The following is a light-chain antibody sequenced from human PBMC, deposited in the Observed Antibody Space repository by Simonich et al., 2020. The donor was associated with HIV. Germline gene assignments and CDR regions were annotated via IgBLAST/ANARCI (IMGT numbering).Light chain of an antibody. V-gene: IGKV1D-16*01. CDR2: ASS. Sequence: DIQMTQSPSSVSASVGDRVTVTCRASQSISSWLAWYKQKPGKAPKLLIYASSSLQSGVPSKFSGSGSGTDFTLTISSLQPEDFATYYCQQYNSYPLTFGGGTKVEIK. CDR3: QQYNSYPLT. J-gene: IGKJ4*01. CDR1: QSISSW.